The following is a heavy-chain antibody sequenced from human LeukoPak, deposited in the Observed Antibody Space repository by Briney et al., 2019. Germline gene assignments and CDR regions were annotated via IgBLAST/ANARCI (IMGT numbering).Heavy chain of an antibody. D-gene: IGHD5-18*01. CDR3: AGGQLWIFDY. J-gene: IGHJ4*02. Sequence: GASVKVSCKASGYSFTSKYMHWVRQAPGQGPEWMGIINPSGGSTSYPQKFQGRFTMTRDTSTSTVYMELSSLKSEDTAVYYCAGGQLWIFDYWGPGTLVTVFS. V-gene: IGHV1-46*03. CDR2: INPSGGST. CDR1: GYSFTSKY.